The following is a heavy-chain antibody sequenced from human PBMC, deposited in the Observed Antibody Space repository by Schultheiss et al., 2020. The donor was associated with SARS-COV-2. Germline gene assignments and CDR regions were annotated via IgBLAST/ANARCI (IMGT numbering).Heavy chain of an antibody. Sequence: GGSLRLSCKGSGYSFTSYWIGWVRQMPGKGLEWMGIIYPGDSDTRYSPSFQGQVTILADKSINTAYLQWSSLKASDTAMYYCAKNRYYYDSSEAFDIWGQGTMVTVSS. CDR1: GYSFTSYW. CDR2: IYPGDSDT. V-gene: IGHV5-51*01. J-gene: IGHJ3*02. CDR3: AKNRYYYDSSEAFDI. D-gene: IGHD3-22*01.